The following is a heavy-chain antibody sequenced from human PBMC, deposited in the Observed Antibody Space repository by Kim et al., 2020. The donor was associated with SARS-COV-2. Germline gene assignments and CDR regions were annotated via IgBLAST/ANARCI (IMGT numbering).Heavy chain of an antibody. D-gene: IGHD6-13*01. V-gene: IGHV1-3*01. J-gene: IGHJ4*02. Sequence: SQRFQGRVTITRDASASAAYMELSSLRSEDTAGYYCARERGAAAAGYFDYWGQGTLVTVSS. CDR3: ARERGAAAAGYFDY.